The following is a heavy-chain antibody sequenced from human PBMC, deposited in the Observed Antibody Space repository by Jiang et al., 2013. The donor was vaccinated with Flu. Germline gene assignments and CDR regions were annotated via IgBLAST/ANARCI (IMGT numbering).Heavy chain of an antibody. J-gene: IGHJ1*01. CDR3: ARSSESGEYFQH. CDR2: IYYSGST. CDR1: GGSISSGGYY. V-gene: IGHV4-31*03. D-gene: IGHD3-3*01. Sequence: GPGLVKPSQTLSLTCTVSGGSISSGGYYWSWIRQHPGKGLEWIGYIYYSGSTYYNPSLKSRVTISVDTSKNQFSLKLSSVTAADTAVYYCARSSESGEYFQHWGQGTLVTVSS.